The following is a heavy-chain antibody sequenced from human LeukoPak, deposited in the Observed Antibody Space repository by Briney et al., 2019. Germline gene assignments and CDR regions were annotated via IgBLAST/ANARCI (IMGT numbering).Heavy chain of an antibody. D-gene: IGHD1-14*01. CDR1: GFTFSSHA. V-gene: IGHV3-30-3*01. Sequence: GRSLRLSCAASGFTFSSHAMHWVRQAPGKGLEWVAVISYDGSNKNYADSVKGRFTISRDNAKNSLYLQMNSLRAEDTAVYYCARDTYNGRFDYWGQGTLVTVSS. J-gene: IGHJ4*02. CDR3: ARDTYNGRFDY. CDR2: ISYDGSNK.